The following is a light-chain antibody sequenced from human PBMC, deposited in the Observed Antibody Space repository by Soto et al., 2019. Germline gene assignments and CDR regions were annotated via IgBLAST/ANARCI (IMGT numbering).Light chain of an antibody. Sequence: EIVMTQSPGTLSLSPGETATLSFRASQSVSSNYVAWFHQKPGQAPRLLIYGASSRATGVPDRFSASGSGTDFTLTISRLEPEDFAVYYCQQYGRSPFTFGPGTKADIK. CDR2: GAS. V-gene: IGKV3-20*01. CDR3: QQYGRSPFT. CDR1: QSVSSNY. J-gene: IGKJ3*01.